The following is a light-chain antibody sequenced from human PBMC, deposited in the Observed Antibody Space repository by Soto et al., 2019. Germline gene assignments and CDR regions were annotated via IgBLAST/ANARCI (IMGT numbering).Light chain of an antibody. CDR3: QQYGSSPGIT. CDR1: QSVSSSY. CDR2: GAS. J-gene: IGKJ3*01. Sequence: EIVLTQSPGTLSLSPGERATLSCRASQSVSSSYLAWYQQKPGQAPRRLIYGASSRATGIPDRFRGSGSGTDFNLTISSLEPEDFAEYYCQQYGSSPGITFGPGTKVDIK. V-gene: IGKV3-20*01.